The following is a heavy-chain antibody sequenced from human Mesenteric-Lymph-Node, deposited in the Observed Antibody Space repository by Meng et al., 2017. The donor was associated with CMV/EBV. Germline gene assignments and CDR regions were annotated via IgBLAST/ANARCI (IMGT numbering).Heavy chain of an antibody. J-gene: IGHJ3*02. CDR1: GFTFSSNA. CDR3: GSSPGAFDI. CDR2: ISGSGGST. D-gene: IGHD2-15*01. V-gene: IGHV3-23*01. Sequence: GESLKISCAASGFTFSSNAMSWVRQAPGKGLEWVSAISGSGGSTYYADSVKGRFTISRDNSKNTLYLQMNSLRAEDTAVYYCGSSPGAFDIWGQGTMVTVSS.